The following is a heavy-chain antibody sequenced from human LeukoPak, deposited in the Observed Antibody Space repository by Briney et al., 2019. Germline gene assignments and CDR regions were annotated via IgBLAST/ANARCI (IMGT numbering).Heavy chain of an antibody. D-gene: IGHD5-12*01. CDR1: GFTFSSYA. V-gene: IGHV3-23*01. Sequence: GGSLRLSCAASGFTFSSYAMSWVRQAPGKGLEWVSAISGSGGSTYYADSVKGRFTISRDNSKNMLYLQMNSLRAEDTAVYYCAKSLRGYDVFDYWGQGTLVTVSS. CDR3: AKSLRGYDVFDY. CDR2: ISGSGGST. J-gene: IGHJ4*02.